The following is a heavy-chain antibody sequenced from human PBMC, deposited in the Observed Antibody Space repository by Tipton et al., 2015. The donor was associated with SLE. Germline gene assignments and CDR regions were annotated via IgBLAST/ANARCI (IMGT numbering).Heavy chain of an antibody. J-gene: IGHJ5*02. CDR3: AGTKPWFDP. CDR2: VDHSGST. V-gene: IGHV4-39*07. CDR1: GGSISSSSYY. Sequence: TLSLTCTVSGGSISSSSYYWGWIRQPPGKGLEWIGEVDHSGSTNYNPSLKSRVTISVDTSKNQFSLKLSSVTAADTAVYYCAGTKPWFDPWGQGTLVTVSS.